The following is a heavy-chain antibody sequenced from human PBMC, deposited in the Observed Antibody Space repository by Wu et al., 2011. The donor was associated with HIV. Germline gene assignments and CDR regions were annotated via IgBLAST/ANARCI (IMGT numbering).Heavy chain of an antibody. CDR3: ATLGDYGEVDY. Sequence: QVQLVQSGAEVKKPGSSVRVSCKASGGAFSSFVINWVRLAPGQGLEWMGVFTPVFGTSTYAQKFQGRISIIADESTSTAYMELSNLRSEDTAVYYCATLGDYGEVDYWGQGTLVIVSS. CDR2: FTPVFGTS. CDR1: GGAFSSFV. D-gene: IGHD4-17*01. V-gene: IGHV1-69*12. J-gene: IGHJ4*02.